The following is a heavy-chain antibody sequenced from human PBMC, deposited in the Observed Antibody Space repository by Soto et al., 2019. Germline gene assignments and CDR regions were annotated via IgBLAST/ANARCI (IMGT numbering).Heavy chain of an antibody. CDR2: VFYTGXT. J-gene: IGHJ4*02. CDR3: ARMYSSSPTPFFDH. V-gene: IGHV4-59*01. Sequence: PSETLSLTCTVSGDSISSNYWTWLRQPPGEGLEWIGYVFYTGXTNYNPSLKSRVTISVDTSMNHFSLKLNSVTAADSAMYYCARMYSSSPTPFFDHWGQGTLVTVSS. D-gene: IGHD6-6*01. CDR1: GDSISSNY.